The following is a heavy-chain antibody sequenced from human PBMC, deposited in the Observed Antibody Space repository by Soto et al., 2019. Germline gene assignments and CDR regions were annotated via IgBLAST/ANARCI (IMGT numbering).Heavy chain of an antibody. CDR1: GGSISSGDYY. CDR3: ARVSYYDSSGPSDYYYGMDV. J-gene: IGHJ6*02. V-gene: IGHV4-30-4*01. CDR2: IYYRGST. D-gene: IGHD3-22*01. Sequence: QVQLQESGPGLVKPSQTLSLTCTVSGGSISSGDYYWSWIRQPPGKGLEWIGYIYYRGSTYYNPSLKSRVTISVDTSKNQFSLKLSSVTAADTAVYYCARVSYYDSSGPSDYYYGMDVWGQGTTVTVSS.